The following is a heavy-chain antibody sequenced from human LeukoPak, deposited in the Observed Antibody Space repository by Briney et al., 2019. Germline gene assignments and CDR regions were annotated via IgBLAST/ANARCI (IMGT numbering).Heavy chain of an antibody. D-gene: IGHD5-12*01. Sequence: GGSLRLSCAASGFTFSSYAMSWVRQAPGKGLEWVSAISGSGGSTYYADSVKGRFTISRDNSKNTLYLQMNSLGAEDTAVYYCAKAENIVATIWFGMDVWGKGTTVTVSS. CDR2: ISGSGGST. J-gene: IGHJ6*04. CDR3: AKAENIVATIWFGMDV. V-gene: IGHV3-23*01. CDR1: GFTFSSYA.